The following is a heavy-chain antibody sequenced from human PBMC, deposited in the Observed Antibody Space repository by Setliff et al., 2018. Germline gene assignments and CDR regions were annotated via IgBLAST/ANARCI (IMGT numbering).Heavy chain of an antibody. J-gene: IGHJ5*02. Sequence: GASVKVSCKVSGYTLTELSMHWVRQAPGKGLEWMGGFDPEDGETIYAQKFQGRVTMTEDTFTDTAYMELSSLRSEDTAVYYCASSRVVPAAYNWFDPWGQGTLVTVSS. CDR1: GYTLTELS. V-gene: IGHV1-24*01. CDR3: ASSRVVPAAYNWFDP. D-gene: IGHD2-2*01. CDR2: FDPEDGET.